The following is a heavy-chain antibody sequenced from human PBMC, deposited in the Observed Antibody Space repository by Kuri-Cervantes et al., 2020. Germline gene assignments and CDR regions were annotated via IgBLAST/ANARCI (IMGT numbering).Heavy chain of an antibody. CDR2: ISYDGSNK. V-gene: IGHV3-30-3*01. J-gene: IGHJ4*02. D-gene: IGHD2-15*01. CDR3: ARVDGY. CDR1: GFTFSSYA. Sequence: GGSLRLSCAASGFTFSSYAMHWVRQAPGKGLEWVAVISYDGSNKYYADSVKGRFTISRDNARNTLYLQMNNLRAEDTAVYYCARVDGYWGQGTLVTVFS.